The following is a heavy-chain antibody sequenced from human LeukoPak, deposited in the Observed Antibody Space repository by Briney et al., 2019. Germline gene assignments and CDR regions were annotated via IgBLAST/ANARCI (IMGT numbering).Heavy chain of an antibody. V-gene: IGHV3-7*03. Sequence: GGSLRLSCVGSGFIFSRYWMTWVRQAPGKGLEWVANIKEDGREKYLLDSVEGRFTISRDNSKNTLYLQMNSLRAEDTAVYYCAKDSYDNSIWGQGTLVTVSS. CDR3: AKDSYDNSI. D-gene: IGHD3-22*01. J-gene: IGHJ4*02. CDR1: GFIFSRYW. CDR2: IKEDGREK.